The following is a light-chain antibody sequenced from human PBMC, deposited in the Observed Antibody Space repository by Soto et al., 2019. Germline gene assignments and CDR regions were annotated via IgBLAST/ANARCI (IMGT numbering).Light chain of an antibody. V-gene: IGKV1-5*03. CDR2: KAS. Sequence: DIQMTQSPSTLSASVGDRVTITCRASQSISSWVAWYQQKPGKAPKLLIYKASSLESGVPSRFSGSGSGTELTLTISSLQPDNIATYYCQQYNFSMWTVSQGTKVDSK. J-gene: IGKJ1*01. CDR3: QQYNFSMWT. CDR1: QSISSW.